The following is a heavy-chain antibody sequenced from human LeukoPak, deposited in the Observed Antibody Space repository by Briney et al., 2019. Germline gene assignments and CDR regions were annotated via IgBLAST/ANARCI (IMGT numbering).Heavy chain of an antibody. D-gene: IGHD3-9*01. Sequence: PSETLSLTCTVSGGSISSYYWSWIRQPPGKGLEWIGYIYYSGSTNYNPSLKSRVTISVDTSKNQFSLKLSSVTAADTAVYYCARFDILTGYRSDAFDIWGQGTMVTVSS. CDR2: IYYSGST. V-gene: IGHV4-59*01. CDR1: GGSISSYY. CDR3: ARFDILTGYRSDAFDI. J-gene: IGHJ3*02.